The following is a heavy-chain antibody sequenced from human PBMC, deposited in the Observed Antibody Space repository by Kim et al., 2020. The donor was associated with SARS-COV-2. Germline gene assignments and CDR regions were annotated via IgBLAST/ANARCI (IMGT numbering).Heavy chain of an antibody. Sequence: YADSVQGRFTITRDNAKNSLYLQMNSLRAEDTAVYYCARAYSSGWAYFDYWGQGTLVTVSS. V-gene: IGHV3-21*01. D-gene: IGHD6-19*01. J-gene: IGHJ4*02. CDR3: ARAYSSGWAYFDY.